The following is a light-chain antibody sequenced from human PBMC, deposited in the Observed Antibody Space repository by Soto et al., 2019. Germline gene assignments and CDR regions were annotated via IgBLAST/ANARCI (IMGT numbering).Light chain of an antibody. V-gene: IGLV2-8*01. Sequence: QSALTQPPSASGSPGQSVTISCTGTSSDVGGYNYVSWYQQHPGKAPKLMIYEVSKRASGVPDRFSGSKSGNTASLAVSGLQAEDEADYYCNSYAGSLAVFGGGTKLTVL. CDR2: EVS. CDR3: NSYAGSLAV. CDR1: SSDVGGYNY. J-gene: IGLJ2*01.